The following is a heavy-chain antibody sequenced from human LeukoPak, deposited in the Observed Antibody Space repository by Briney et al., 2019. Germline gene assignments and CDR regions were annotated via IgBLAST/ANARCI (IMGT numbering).Heavy chain of an antibody. CDR1: GYTFTSYG. CDR2: ISAYNGNT. D-gene: IGHD1-14*01. V-gene: IGHV1-18*01. CDR3: AKDQRTPDYYYYYMDV. Sequence: ASVKVSCKASGYTFTSYGISWVRQAPGQGLEWMGWISAYNGNTNYAQKLQGRVTMTTDISTSTAYMELRSLRSDDTAVYYCAKDQRTPDYYYYYMDVWGKGTTVTVSS. J-gene: IGHJ6*03.